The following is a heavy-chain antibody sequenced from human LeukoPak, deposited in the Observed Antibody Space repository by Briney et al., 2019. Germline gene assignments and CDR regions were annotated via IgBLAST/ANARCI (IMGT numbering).Heavy chain of an antibody. CDR2: ISSSSSYI. Sequence: GGSLRLSCAASGFTFSSYSMNWVRQAPGKGLEWVSSISSSSSYIYYADSVKGRFTISRDNAKNSLYLQMNSLRVEDTAVYYCAKVSEWDYYDSSGYPYFDYWGQGTLVTVSS. CDR1: GFTFSSYS. CDR3: AKVSEWDYYDSSGYPYFDY. V-gene: IGHV3-21*04. J-gene: IGHJ4*02. D-gene: IGHD3-22*01.